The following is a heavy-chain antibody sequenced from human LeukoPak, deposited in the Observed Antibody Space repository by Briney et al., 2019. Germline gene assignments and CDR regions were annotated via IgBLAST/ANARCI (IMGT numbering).Heavy chain of an antibody. CDR2: IKSKTDGGTT. Sequence: PGGSLRLSCAASGFTFSSFALSWVRQAPGKGLEWVGRIKSKTDGGTTDYAAPVKGRFTISRDDSQCTLYLQMNSLKTEDTAVYYCTTSGVCGYWGQGTLVTVSS. D-gene: IGHD2-8*01. CDR3: TTSGVCGY. J-gene: IGHJ4*02. V-gene: IGHV3-15*01. CDR1: GFTFSSFA.